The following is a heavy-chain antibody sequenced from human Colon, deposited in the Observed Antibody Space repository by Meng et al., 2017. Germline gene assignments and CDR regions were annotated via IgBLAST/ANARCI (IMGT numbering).Heavy chain of an antibody. CDR1: GFTLKTYW. CDR2: ISSGGSMT. D-gene: IGHD3-16*01. Sequence: GESLKTSRAAFGFTLKTYWMHWIRQVPGKGPVWVSRISSGGSMTYYADSVKGRFTISRDNAKNTLYLQMTSLAVEDTAVYYCASLGLSGGTLDYWGQGTLVTVSS. CDR3: ASLGLSGGTLDY. J-gene: IGHJ4*02. V-gene: IGHV3-74*01.